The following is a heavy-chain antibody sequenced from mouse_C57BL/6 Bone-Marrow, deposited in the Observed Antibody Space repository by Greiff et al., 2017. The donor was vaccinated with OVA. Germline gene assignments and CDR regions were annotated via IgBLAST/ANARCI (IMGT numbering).Heavy chain of an antibody. CDR2: IYSRSGNT. CDR3: ARGGGTGDFDC. J-gene: IGHJ2*01. CDR1: GYTFTSYG. Sequence: QVQLQQSGAELARPGDSVKLSCKASGYTFTSYGLSWVKQRTGQGLEWIGEIYSRSGNTYYNEKFKGKATLTADTSSSTAYMELRSLTSEDSAVYVCARGGGTGDFDCWGQGTTLTVSS. D-gene: IGHD3-3*01. V-gene: IGHV1-81*01.